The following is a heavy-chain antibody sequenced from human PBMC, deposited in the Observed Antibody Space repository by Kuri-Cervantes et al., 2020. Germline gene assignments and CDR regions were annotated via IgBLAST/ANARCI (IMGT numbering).Heavy chain of an antibody. CDR2: MNPNSGNT. V-gene: IGHV1-8*01. CDR3: AKANWNYEGRVAFDI. J-gene: IGHJ3*02. CDR1: GYTFTSYD. Sequence: ASVKVSCKASGYTFTSYDINWVRQATGQGLEWMGWMNPNSGNTGYAQKFQGRVTMTRNTSISTAYMELSSLRSEDTAVYYCAKANWNYEGRVAFDIWGQGTMVTVSS. D-gene: IGHD1-7*01.